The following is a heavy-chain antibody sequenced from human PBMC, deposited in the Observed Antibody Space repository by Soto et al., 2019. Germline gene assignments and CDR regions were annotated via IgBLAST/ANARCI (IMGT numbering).Heavy chain of an antibody. CDR1: GGTFSSYT. CDR3: ASFGGGRQFFDTRYYYGMDV. CDR2: IIPILGLT. D-gene: IGHD3-9*01. V-gene: IGHV1-69*02. J-gene: IGHJ6*02. Sequence: QVQLVQSGAEVKKPGSSVRVSCKASGGTFSSYTVSWVRQAPGLGLEWMGRIIPILGLTNYGQKFQGRVTITADKSTSTAYMEVSSLRSEDTAVYYCASFGGGRQFFDTRYYYGMDVWGQGTTVTVSS.